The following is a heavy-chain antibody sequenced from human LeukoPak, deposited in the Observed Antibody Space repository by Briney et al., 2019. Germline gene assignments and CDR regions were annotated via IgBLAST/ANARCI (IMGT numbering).Heavy chain of an antibody. Sequence: GASVKASCKASGYTFTSYYMHWVRQAPGQGLEWMGIINPSGGTTSYAQKFQGRVTMTRDTSTSTIYMELSSLRSEDTAVYYCARSLTGYYDSSGFWGQGTLVTVSS. CDR3: ARSLTGYYDSSGF. V-gene: IGHV1-46*01. CDR1: GYTFTSYY. CDR2: INPSGGTT. D-gene: IGHD3-22*01. J-gene: IGHJ4*02.